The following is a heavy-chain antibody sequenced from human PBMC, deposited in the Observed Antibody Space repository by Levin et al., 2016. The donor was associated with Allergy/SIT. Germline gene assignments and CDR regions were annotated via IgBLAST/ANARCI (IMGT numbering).Heavy chain of an antibody. V-gene: IGHV1-2*04. CDR1: GYTFTGYY. CDR3: ARDISGGWRDYYYYGMDV. CDR2: INPNSGGT. D-gene: IGHD6-19*01. Sequence: ASVKVSCKASGYTFTGYYMHWVRQAPGQGLEWMGWINPNSGGTNYAQKFQGWVTMTRDTSISTAYMELSRLRSDDTAVYYCARDISGGWRDYYYYGMDVWGQGTTVTVSS. J-gene: IGHJ6*02.